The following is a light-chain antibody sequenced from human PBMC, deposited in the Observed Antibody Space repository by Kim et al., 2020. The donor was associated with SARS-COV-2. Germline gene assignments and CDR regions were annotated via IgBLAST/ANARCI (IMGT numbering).Light chain of an antibody. CDR1: QDVGIS. Sequence: LGESATLSCRASQDVGISLAGGQQTPGQAPRLLIYDAGMRAAGIPDRFSSSGSGTDFALTNGSLAPEDCAMYYCQQRGSWPPALTFGGVTKVDIK. J-gene: IGKJ4*01. CDR3: QQRGSWPPALT. CDR2: DAG. V-gene: IGKV3D-11*03.